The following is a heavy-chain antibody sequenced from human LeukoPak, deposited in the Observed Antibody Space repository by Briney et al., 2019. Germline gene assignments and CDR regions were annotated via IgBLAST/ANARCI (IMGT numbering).Heavy chain of an antibody. V-gene: IGHV1-18*01. J-gene: IGHJ4*02. D-gene: IGHD5-18*01. CDR1: GYTFTNYG. Sequence: ASVKVSCKSSGYTFTNYGITWVRQAPGQGPEWMGWISGYNGNTYYPQKFQGRVTMTKDTATSTAYMEMKSLRSDDTAVYYCARVRNWDFDNTRGDTVDYWGQGTLVTVSS. CDR2: ISGYNGNT. CDR3: ARVRNWDFDNTRGDTVDY.